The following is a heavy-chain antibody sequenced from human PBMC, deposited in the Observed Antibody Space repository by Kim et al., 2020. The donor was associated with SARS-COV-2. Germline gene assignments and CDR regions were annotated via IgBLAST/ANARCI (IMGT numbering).Heavy chain of an antibody. J-gene: IGHJ4*02. CDR2: EGSEK. CDR3: ARADAAW. Sequence: EGSEKYYWASVEGRFTISGANAKSSLYLQMNSLRAEDTAVYYCARADAAWWGQGTLVTVSS. D-gene: IGHD2-2*01. V-gene: IGHV3-7*01.